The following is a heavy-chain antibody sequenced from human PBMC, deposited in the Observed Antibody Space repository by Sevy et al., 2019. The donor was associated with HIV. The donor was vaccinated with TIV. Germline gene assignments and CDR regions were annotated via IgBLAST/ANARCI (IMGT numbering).Heavy chain of an antibody. J-gene: IGHJ4*02. CDR3: AITVEMATISLFDY. Sequence: GGSLRLSCAASGFTFSSYGMHWVRQAPGKGLEWAAVISYDGSNKYYADSVKRRFTISRDNSKNTLYLQMNSLRAEDTAVYYCAITVEMATISLFDYWGQGTLVTVSS. CDR2: ISYDGSNK. V-gene: IGHV3-30*03. D-gene: IGHD5-12*01. CDR1: GFTFSSYG.